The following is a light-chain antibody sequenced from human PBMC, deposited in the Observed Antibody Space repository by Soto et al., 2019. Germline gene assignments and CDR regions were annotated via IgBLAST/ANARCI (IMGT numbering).Light chain of an antibody. V-gene: IGKV3-15*01. CDR2: GAS. CDR1: QSIGKD. Sequence: EIVMTQSPVTLSVSPGEGATLSCWASQSIGKDVAWYQQRPGQAPRLLIYGASTRAPGIPARFSGSGSGTDFTLTISGLLSKDFALYYCQQYNNWPRTFGQGTNV. CDR3: QQYNNWPRT. J-gene: IGKJ1*01.